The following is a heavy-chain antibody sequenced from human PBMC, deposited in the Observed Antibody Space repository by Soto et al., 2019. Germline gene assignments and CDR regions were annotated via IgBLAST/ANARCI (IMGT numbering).Heavy chain of an antibody. J-gene: IGHJ4*02. V-gene: IGHV1-8*01. CDR1: GYMFTSFH. Sequence: ASVKVSCKASGYMFTSFHFNWVRQATGQGLEWIGWMNPHSGDTGFAQRFQGRVTMTRDTSINTAYMELRSLRSDDTAVYYCARDLGAAAGTFDYWGQGTLVTVSS. CDR3: ARDLGAAAGTFDY. CDR2: MNPHSGDT. D-gene: IGHD6-13*01.